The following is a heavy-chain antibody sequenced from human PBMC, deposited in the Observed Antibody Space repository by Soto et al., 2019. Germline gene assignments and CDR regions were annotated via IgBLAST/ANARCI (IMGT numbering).Heavy chain of an antibody. CDR3: AREGNLGRRIQPRDS. J-gene: IGHJ4*02. CDR2: IHYNGNT. D-gene: IGHD1-1*01. CDR1: GASISSYS. V-gene: IGHV4-59*01. Sequence: SETLSLTCTVSGASISSYSWSWIRQPPGKGLEWIGNIHYNGNTKYSPSHKSRVTMSVDTSKKHFSLKLISVTTADTAVYFCAREGNLGRRIQPRDSWGQGTLVTVSS.